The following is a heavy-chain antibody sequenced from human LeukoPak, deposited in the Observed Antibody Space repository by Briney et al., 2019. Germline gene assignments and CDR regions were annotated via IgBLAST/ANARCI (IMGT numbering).Heavy chain of an antibody. J-gene: IGHJ5*02. D-gene: IGHD1-14*01. CDR3: AKGSGINHYHWIDP. V-gene: IGHV3-23*01. Sequence: PGGSLRLSCAASGFTFSSYAMSWVRQAPGKGLEWVSAISGSGSATYYAGSVKGRFTISRDNSKNMLYLQMNGLRADDTAVYYCAKGSGINHYHWIDPWGQGTLVTVSS. CDR1: GFTFSSYA. CDR2: ISGSGSAT.